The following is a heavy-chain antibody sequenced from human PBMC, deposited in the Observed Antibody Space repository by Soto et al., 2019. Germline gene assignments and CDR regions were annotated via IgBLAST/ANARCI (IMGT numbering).Heavy chain of an antibody. CDR2: LRGSGVST. Sequence: EVQLLESGGGLVQPGGSLRLSCAASGFTFSSYAMTWVRQAPGKGLEWVSALRGSGVSTYYADSVKGRFTLSRDKSKNTRYLAMNRLRAEDTAVYYCAKGGGSKDYYDTSGYYLYYYYAMDVWGQGTTVTVSS. J-gene: IGHJ6*02. V-gene: IGHV3-23*01. CDR1: GFTFSSYA. D-gene: IGHD3-22*01. CDR3: AKGGGSKDYYDTSGYYLYYYYAMDV.